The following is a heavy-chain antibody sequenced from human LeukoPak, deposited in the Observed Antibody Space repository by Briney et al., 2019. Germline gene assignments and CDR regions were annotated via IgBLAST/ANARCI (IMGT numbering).Heavy chain of an antibody. CDR2: ISGSGGST. Sequence: GGSLRLSCAASGFTFSSYNMNWVRQAPGKGLEWVSAISGSGGSTFYADSVKGRFTISRDNSKNTLYLQMHSLRVEDTAVYYCAKDGYGGNYYYYMDVWGKGTTVTVSS. CDR1: GFTFSSYN. V-gene: IGHV3-23*01. D-gene: IGHD4-23*01. J-gene: IGHJ6*03. CDR3: AKDGYGGNYYYYMDV.